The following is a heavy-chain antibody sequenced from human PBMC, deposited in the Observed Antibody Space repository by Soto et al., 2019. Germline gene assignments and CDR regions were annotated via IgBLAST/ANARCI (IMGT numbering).Heavy chain of an antibody. J-gene: IGHJ5*02. CDR2: IYYSGTT. V-gene: IGHV4-31*03. CDR1: GGSISSGGYY. CDR3: ARCSLVVVPAPGFVP. Sequence: QVQLQESGPGLVKPSETLSLTCTVSGGSISSGGYYWSWIRQHPGKGLEWIGYIYYSGTTYYNPFLKSRVTISVDTSNNQLSLKLSSVSAAVTALYYCARCSLVVVPAPGFVPWGRGTLVTVSS. D-gene: IGHD2-2*01.